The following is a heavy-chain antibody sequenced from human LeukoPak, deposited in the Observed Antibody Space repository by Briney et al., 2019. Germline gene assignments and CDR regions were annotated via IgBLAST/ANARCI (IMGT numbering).Heavy chain of an antibody. CDR1: GFTFSSYS. Sequence: GGSLRLSCAASGFTFSSYSMNWVRQAPGKGLEWVSYISSSSSTIYYADSVKGRFTISRDNSKNSLYLQMNSLRAEDTAVYYCARGLKGSSGWWRWGQGTLVTVSS. CDR3: ARGLKGSSGWWR. CDR2: ISSSSSTI. J-gene: IGHJ4*02. V-gene: IGHV3-48*01. D-gene: IGHD6-19*01.